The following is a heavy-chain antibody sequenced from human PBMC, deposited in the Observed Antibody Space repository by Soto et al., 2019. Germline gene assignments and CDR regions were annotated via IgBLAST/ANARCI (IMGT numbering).Heavy chain of an antibody. V-gene: IGHV4-39*01. Sequence: SETLSLTCTVSGGSISSSSYYWGWIRQPPGKGLEWIGSIYYSGSTYYNPSLKSRVTISVDTSKNQFSLKLSSVTAADTAVYYCARLWGQLLPFYYYYYGMDVWGQGTTVTVSS. D-gene: IGHD2-2*01. CDR1: GGSISSSSYY. CDR3: ARLWGQLLPFYYYYYGMDV. J-gene: IGHJ6*02. CDR2: IYYSGST.